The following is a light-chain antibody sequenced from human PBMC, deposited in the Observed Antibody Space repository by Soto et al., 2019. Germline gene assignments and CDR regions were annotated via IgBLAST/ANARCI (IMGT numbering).Light chain of an antibody. CDR2: KAS. Sequence: DIQITQSPSTLSASVGDRVTITCRASQSISSWLAWYQQKPGRAPKLLIYKASTLESGVPSRFSGSGSGTEFTLTISSLQPDDFATYYCLQYNGYYRTFGQGTKVDIK. CDR3: LQYNGYYRT. V-gene: IGKV1-5*03. CDR1: QSISSW. J-gene: IGKJ1*01.